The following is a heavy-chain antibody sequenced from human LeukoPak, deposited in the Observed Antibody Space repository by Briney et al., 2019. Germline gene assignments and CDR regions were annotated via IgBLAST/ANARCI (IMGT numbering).Heavy chain of an antibody. J-gene: IGHJ4*02. D-gene: IGHD2-21*01. CDR3: ARGIDVAYFDY. Sequence: PSETLSLTCTVSGGSISSYYWSWIRQPPGKGLEWIGYICYSGSTNYNPSLKSRVTISVDTSKNQFSLKLSSVTAADTAVYYCARGIDVAYFDYWGQGTLVTVSS. CDR1: GGSISSYY. CDR2: ICYSGST. V-gene: IGHV4-59*01.